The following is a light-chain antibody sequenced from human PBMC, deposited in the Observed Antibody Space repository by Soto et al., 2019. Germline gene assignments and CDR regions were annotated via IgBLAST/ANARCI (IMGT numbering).Light chain of an antibody. CDR3: QQYDNPPLT. J-gene: IGKJ3*01. V-gene: IGKV1-33*01. CDR2: DAS. Sequence: DIQMTQSPSSLSASVGDRVTITCQASQDITNSLKWYQQKPGKAPKVLIYDASILETGVPSRFSGSGSGTYFTFTISSLQPDDVATYYCQQYDNPPLTFGPGTTVDIE. CDR1: QDITNS.